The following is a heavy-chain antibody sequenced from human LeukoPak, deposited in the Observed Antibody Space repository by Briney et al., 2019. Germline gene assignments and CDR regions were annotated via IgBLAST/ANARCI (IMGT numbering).Heavy chain of an antibody. CDR3: ARLPLYADYYYYGMDV. J-gene: IGHJ6*02. Sequence: SETLSLTRAVYGGSFSGYYWSWIRQPPGKGLEWIGEINHSGSTNYNPSLKSRVTISVDTSKNQFSLKLSSVTAADTAVYYCARLPLYADYYYYGMDVWGQGTTVTVSS. CDR1: GGSFSGYY. V-gene: IGHV4-34*01. D-gene: IGHD2-8*01. CDR2: INHSGST.